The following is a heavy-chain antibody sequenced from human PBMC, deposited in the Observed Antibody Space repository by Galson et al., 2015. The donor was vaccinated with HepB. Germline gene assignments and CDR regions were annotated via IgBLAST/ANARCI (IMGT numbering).Heavy chain of an antibody. CDR2: ISAYNGNT. J-gene: IGHJ5*02. D-gene: IGHD2-2*01. CDR1: GYTFTSYG. V-gene: IGHV1-18*04. CDR3: ARDPWHCSSTSCSLTWFDP. Sequence: SVKVSCKASGYTFTSYGISWVRQAPGQGLEWMGWISAYNGNTNYAQKLQGRVTMTTDTSTSTAYMELRSLRSDDTAVYYCARDPWHCSSTSCSLTWFDPWGQGTLVTVSS.